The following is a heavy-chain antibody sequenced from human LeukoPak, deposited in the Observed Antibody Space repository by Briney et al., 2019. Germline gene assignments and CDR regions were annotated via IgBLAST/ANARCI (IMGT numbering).Heavy chain of an antibody. CDR2: IYTNGAT. Sequence: SETLSLTCSVSGTSLSPFHWTWFRQPAGKRPEWIGLIYTNGATTLNPSLKSRVAMSVDLAKNQLFLKLASVTAADTAVYYCARQRYNWNYGGFDPWGQGTLVTVSS. CDR1: GTSLSPFH. D-gene: IGHD1-7*01. J-gene: IGHJ5*02. CDR3: ARQRYNWNYGGFDP. V-gene: IGHV4-4*07.